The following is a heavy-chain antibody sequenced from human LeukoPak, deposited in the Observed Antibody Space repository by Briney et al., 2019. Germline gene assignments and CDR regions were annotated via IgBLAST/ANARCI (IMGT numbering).Heavy chain of an antibody. CDR1: GFTLSGHY. Sequence: GGSLRLSCAAFGFTLSGHYMDWVRQAPGKGLEWVGRARNKANSYSTEYTASVKGRFTISRDDSENSLWLQMNSLKTEDTAVYYCTRTMGGGYSPFDYWGQGTLVTVSS. V-gene: IGHV3-72*01. CDR3: TRTMGGGYSPFDY. J-gene: IGHJ4*02. D-gene: IGHD1-26*01. CDR2: ARNKANSYST.